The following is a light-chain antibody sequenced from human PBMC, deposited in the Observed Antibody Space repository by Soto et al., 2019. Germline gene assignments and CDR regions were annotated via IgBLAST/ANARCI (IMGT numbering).Light chain of an antibody. V-gene: IGKV1-5*03. CDR2: KAS. Sequence: DIQMTQSPSTLSASVGDRVTITCRASQSISSWLTWYQQKPGTAPKRLIYKASSLESGVPSRFSGSGSGTEFTLTISCLQPADFATYYCQQSSIFALTFGGGPNAEI. J-gene: IGKJ4*02. CDR1: QSISSW. CDR3: QQSSIFALT.